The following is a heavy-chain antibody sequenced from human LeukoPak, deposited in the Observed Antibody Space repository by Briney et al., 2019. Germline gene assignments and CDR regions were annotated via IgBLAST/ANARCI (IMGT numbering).Heavy chain of an antibody. J-gene: IGHJ4*02. D-gene: IGHD3-3*01. V-gene: IGHV1-18*01. CDR3: ARGGRFNNYDFWSGYPDNYFDY. Sequence: GASVKVSFTASGYTFTSYGISWVRQAPGQGLEWMGWISAYNGNTNYAQKLQGRVTMTTDTSTSTAYMELRSLRSDDTAVYYCARGGRFNNYDFWSGYPDNYFDYWGQGTLVTVSS. CDR1: GYTFTSYG. CDR2: ISAYNGNT.